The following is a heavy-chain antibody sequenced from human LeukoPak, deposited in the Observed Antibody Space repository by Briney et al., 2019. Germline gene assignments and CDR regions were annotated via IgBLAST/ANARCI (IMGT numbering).Heavy chain of an antibody. Sequence: PGGSLRLSCAASGFTLSSYEMNWVRQAPGKGLEWVSYISSSGSTIYYADSVKGRFTISRDNAKNSLYLQMNSLRAEDTAVYYCARSVGATNYWGQGTLVTVSS. D-gene: IGHD1-26*01. CDR2: ISSSGSTI. J-gene: IGHJ4*02. CDR1: GFTLSSYE. V-gene: IGHV3-48*03. CDR3: ARSVGATNY.